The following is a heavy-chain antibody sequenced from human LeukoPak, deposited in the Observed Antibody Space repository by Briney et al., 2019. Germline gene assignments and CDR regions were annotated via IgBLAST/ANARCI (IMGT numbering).Heavy chain of an antibody. J-gene: IGHJ6*03. V-gene: IGHV4-39*01. CDR3: ARFSGSSPSYYMDV. CDR2: IYYSGDS. D-gene: IGHD1-26*01. Sequence: SETLSLTCTVSGGSIHSSSHYWGRISQPPGKGLEWIGSIYYSGDSYYNPSLKSRVTTSVDTSKSQFSLRLNSVTAADTAVYYCARFSGSSPSYYMDVWGKGTTVTVSS. CDR1: GGSIHSSSHY.